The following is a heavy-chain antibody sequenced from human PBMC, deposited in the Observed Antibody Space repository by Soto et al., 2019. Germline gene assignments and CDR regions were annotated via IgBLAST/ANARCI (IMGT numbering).Heavy chain of an antibody. J-gene: IGHJ4*02. V-gene: IGHV4-30-4*01. CDR2: IYYSGST. D-gene: IGHD3-9*01. CDR3: ASYHKYYDILTGYYRPFDY. CDR1: GGSISSGDYY. Sequence: PSETLSLTCTVSGGSISSGDYYWSWIRQPPGKGLEWIGYIYYSGSTYYNPSLKSRVTISVDTSKNQFSLKLSSVTAADTAVYYCASYHKYYDILTGYYRPFDYWGQGTLVTVSS.